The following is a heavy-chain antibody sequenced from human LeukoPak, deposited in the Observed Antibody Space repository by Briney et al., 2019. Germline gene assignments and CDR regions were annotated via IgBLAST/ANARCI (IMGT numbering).Heavy chain of an antibody. CDR1: GFTFSSCA. Sequence: PGGSLRLSCAASGFTFSSCAMSWVRQGPEKGLEXXXXISGGGDTTYYADSVRGRFTVSRDASKNTLFLQMNSLRAEDTAVYYCAKDAGEGSGWYYFDYWGQGTLVTVSS. CDR2: ISGGGDTT. J-gene: IGHJ4*02. D-gene: IGHD2-15*01. V-gene: IGHV3-23*01. CDR3: AKDAGEGSGWYYFDY.